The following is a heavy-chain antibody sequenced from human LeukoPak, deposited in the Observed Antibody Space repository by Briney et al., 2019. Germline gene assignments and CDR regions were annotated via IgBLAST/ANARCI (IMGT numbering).Heavy chain of an antibody. CDR1: GYTFTGYY. D-gene: IGHD2-2*01. Sequence: GASVKVSCKASGYTFTGYYIHWLRQAAGRGLEWMGCINPNSGGTNYAQKFQGRVTMNRDTFISTAFMELSRLRSDDTAVYYCARADCSSTSCREAFDIWGQGTMVTVSS. J-gene: IGHJ3*02. CDR3: ARADCSSTSCREAFDI. V-gene: IGHV1-2*02. CDR2: INPNSGGT.